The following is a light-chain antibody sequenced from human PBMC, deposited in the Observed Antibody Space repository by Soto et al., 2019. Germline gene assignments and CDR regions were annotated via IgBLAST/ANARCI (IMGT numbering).Light chain of an antibody. CDR1: QSVSTW. CDR2: DAS. CDR3: QQYNSIQT. V-gene: IGKV1-5*01. Sequence: EIQITQSPSTLSASVGVRVTITCRASQSVSTWLAWYQQKPGKAPKLLIYDASSLESGVPSRFSGSGSGTEFTLTISSLQPDDFATYYCQQYNSIQTFGQGTKVDI. J-gene: IGKJ1*01.